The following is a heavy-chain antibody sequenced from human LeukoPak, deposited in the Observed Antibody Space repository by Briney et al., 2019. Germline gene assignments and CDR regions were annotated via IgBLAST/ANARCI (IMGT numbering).Heavy chain of an antibody. D-gene: IGHD4-17*01. V-gene: IGHV3-23*01. CDR1: GFTFSSYA. Sequence: GGSLRLSCTASGFTFSSYAMSWVRQAPGKGLEWVSAITGTGATTYYADSVKGRFTISRDNSKNTLYLQMNSLKTDDTAVYYCANYGDYQYFDYWGQGTPVTVS. CDR3: ANYGDYQYFDY. J-gene: IGHJ4*02. CDR2: ITGTGATT.